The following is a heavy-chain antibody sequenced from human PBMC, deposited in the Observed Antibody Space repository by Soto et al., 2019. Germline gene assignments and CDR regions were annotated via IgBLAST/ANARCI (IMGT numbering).Heavy chain of an antibody. V-gene: IGHV3-7*01. CDR2: IKQGGNEK. J-gene: IGHJ6*02. D-gene: IGHD3-16*01. CDR1: GFSFSTYL. Sequence: PGGSLSLSCAASGFSFSTYLMSWVRQAPGKGLEWVANIKQGGNEKFYVDSVKGRFTISRDNDKKSLYLQMDSLRVEDTAVYYCVGALTYEVPYYSYATDVWGQGTTVTV. CDR3: VGALTYEVPYYSYATDV.